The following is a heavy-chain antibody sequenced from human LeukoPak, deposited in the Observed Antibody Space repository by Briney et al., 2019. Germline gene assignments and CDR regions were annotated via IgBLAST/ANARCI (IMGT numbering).Heavy chain of an antibody. D-gene: IGHD4-17*01. CDR2: IYYSGST. J-gene: IGHJ4*02. Sequence: SGTLSLTCTVSGGSISSGGYYWSWIRQHPGKGLEWIGYIYYSGSTYYNPSLKSRVTISVDTSKNQFSLKLSSVTAADTAVYYCARVHYGDYVVFDYWGQGTLVTVSS. CDR1: GGSISSGGYY. V-gene: IGHV4-31*03. CDR3: ARVHYGDYVVFDY.